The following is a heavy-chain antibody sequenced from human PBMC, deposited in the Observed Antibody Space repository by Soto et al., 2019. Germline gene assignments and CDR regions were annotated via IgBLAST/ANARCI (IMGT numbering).Heavy chain of an antibody. J-gene: IGHJ5*02. CDR1: GGTFSSYT. D-gene: IGHD2-15*01. V-gene: IGHV1-69*02. Sequence: SVKVSCKASGGTFSSYTISWVRQAPGQGLEWMGRIIPILGIANCAQKFQGRVTITADKSTSTAYMELSSLRSEDTAVYYCASNDCSGGSCYYWFDPWGQGTLVTVSS. CDR2: IIPILGIA. CDR3: ASNDCSGGSCYYWFDP.